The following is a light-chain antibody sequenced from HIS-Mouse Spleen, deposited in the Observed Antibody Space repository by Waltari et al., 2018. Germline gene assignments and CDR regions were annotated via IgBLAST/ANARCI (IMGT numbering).Light chain of an antibody. Sequence: SSELTQDPAVSVALGQTVRITRQGDSLRSYYASWYQQNPGQAPVLVIYGKNNRHPGIPDRFSGSSSGNTASLTITGAQAEDEADYYCNSRDSSGNHVVFGGGTKLTVL. CDR1: SLRSYY. CDR2: GKN. CDR3: NSRDSSGNHVV. J-gene: IGLJ2*01. V-gene: IGLV3-19*01.